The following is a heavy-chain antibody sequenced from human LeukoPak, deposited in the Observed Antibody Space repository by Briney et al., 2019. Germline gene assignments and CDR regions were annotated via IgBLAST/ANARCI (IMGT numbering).Heavy chain of an antibody. CDR3: ARQGFDCSSTSCYEDYYYYGMDV. J-gene: IGHJ6*02. Sequence: SETLSLTCTVSGGSISSSSYYWGWIRQPPGKGLEWIGSIYYSGSTYYNPSLKSRVTISVDTSKNQFSLKLSSVTAADTAVYYSARQGFDCSSTSCYEDYYYYGMDVWGQGTTVTVSS. CDR1: GGSISSSSYY. V-gene: IGHV4-39*01. CDR2: IYYSGST. D-gene: IGHD2-2*01.